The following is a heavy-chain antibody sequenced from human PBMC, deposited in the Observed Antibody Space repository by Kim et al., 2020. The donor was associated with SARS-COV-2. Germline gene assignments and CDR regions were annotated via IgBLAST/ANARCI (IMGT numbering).Heavy chain of an antibody. Sequence: SETLSLTCAVYGGSFSGYYWSWIRQPPGKGLEWIGEINHSGSTNYNPSLKSRVTISVDTSKNQFSLKLSSVTAADTAVYYCARGPRYGRYGMHVWGQGTTVTVSS. CDR2: INHSGST. J-gene: IGHJ6*02. CDR1: GGSFSGYY. V-gene: IGHV4-34*01. D-gene: IGHD4-17*01. CDR3: ARGPRYGRYGMHV.